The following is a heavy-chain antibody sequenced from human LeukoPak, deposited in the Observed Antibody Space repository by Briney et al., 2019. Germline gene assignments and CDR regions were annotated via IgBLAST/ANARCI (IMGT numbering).Heavy chain of an antibody. J-gene: IGHJ4*02. D-gene: IGHD4-11*01. Sequence: GGSLRLSCAASGFTVSSNYMSWVRQAPGKGLEWVSAISGSGGSTYYADSVKGRFTISRDNSKNTLYLQMNSLRAEDTAVYYCAKGNTVTYIYWGQGTLVTVSS. CDR2: ISGSGGST. CDR1: GFTVSSNY. CDR3: AKGNTVTYIY. V-gene: IGHV3-23*01.